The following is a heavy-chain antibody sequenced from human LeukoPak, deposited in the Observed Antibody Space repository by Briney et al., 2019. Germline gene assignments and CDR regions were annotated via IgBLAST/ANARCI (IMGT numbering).Heavy chain of an antibody. CDR3: ARGLEQWLVQN. J-gene: IGHJ1*01. Sequence: SETLSLTCAVYGGSFNGYYWSWIRQPPGKGMEWIGEINHSGSTNYNPSLKSRVTISVDTSKNQFSLKLSSVTAADTAVYYCARGLEQWLVQNWGQGTLVTVSS. CDR1: GGSFNGYY. D-gene: IGHD6-19*01. V-gene: IGHV4-34*01. CDR2: INHSGST.